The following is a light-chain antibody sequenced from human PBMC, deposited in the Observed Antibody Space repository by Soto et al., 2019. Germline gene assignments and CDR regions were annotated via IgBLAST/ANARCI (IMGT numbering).Light chain of an antibody. V-gene: IGKV3-11*01. J-gene: IGKJ5*01. CDR2: DAS. CDR3: QQRSNWPPSIT. Sequence: EIVLTHSPTTLSLSPGERATLSCRAIQSVSSFLAWYQQQPGQAPRLLIYDASHRATGIPARFSGSGSGTDFPLTISSLEPEDFAVYYCQQRSNWPPSITFGQGTRLEI. CDR1: QSVSSF.